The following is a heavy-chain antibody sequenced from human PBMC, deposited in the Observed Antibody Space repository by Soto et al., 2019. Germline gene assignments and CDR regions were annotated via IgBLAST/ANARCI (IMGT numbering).Heavy chain of an antibody. J-gene: IGHJ6*02. CDR1: GGSISSGDYY. D-gene: IGHD3-10*01. CDR3: AREGSQGFSGMDV. V-gene: IGHV4-30-4*01. Sequence: QVQLQESGPGLVKPSQTLSLTCTVSGGSISSGDYYWSWIRQPPGKGLEWIGYIYYSGSTYYNPSLKGGGTIAVDTSKNQCSLKLSSVTGAGTAVYYCAREGSQGFSGMDVWGQGTTVTVSS. CDR2: IYYSGST.